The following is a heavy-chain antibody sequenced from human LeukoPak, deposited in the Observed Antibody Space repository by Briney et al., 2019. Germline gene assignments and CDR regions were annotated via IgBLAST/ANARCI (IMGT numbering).Heavy chain of an antibody. Sequence: SETLSLTCTVSGGSISSGSYYWSWIRQPAGKGLEWIGRIYTSGSTNYNPSPKSRVTISVDTSKNQFSLKLSSVTAADTAVYYCARGAPADVWGKGTTVTDSS. V-gene: IGHV4-61*02. CDR2: IYTSGST. D-gene: IGHD3-16*01. J-gene: IGHJ6*04. CDR1: GGSISSGSYY. CDR3: ARGAPADV.